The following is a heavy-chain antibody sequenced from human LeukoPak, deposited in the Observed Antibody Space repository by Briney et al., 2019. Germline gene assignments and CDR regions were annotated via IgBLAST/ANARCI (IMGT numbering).Heavy chain of an antibody. V-gene: IGHV3-7*04. CDR2: IKQDGSET. CDR3: AMGGTFFNY. J-gene: IGHJ4*02. Sequence: SGGSLRLSCAASGFTFSTYWMSCVRQAPGKGLEWVANIKQDGSETYYVDSLKGRFTISRDNAKNSLYLQMNSLRVEDTAVYYCAMGGTFFNYWGQGILVTVSS. CDR1: GFTFSTYW.